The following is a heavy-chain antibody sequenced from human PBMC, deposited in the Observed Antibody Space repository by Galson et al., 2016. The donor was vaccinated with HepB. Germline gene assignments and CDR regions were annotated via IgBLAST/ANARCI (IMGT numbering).Heavy chain of an antibody. CDR1: GFSFSEYY. CDR3: ARGTIFGVVTASLSCFDH. CDR2: ISGGGTII. Sequence: SLRLSCAASGFSFSEYYMTWIRQAPGKGLEWLSYISGGGTIIHNADSVKGRFTISRDNAKNSLYLQINSLRAEDTAVYYCARGTIFGVVTASLSCFDHWGRGTLVTVSS. D-gene: IGHD3-3*01. V-gene: IGHV3-11*01. J-gene: IGHJ5*02.